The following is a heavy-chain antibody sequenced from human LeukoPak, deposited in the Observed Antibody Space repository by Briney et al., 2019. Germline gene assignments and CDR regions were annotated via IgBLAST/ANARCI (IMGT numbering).Heavy chain of an antibody. V-gene: IGHV4-59*01. CDR2: IYYSGST. Sequence: SETLSLTCTVSGGSISSYYWSWIRQPPGKGLEWIGYIYYSGSTNYNPSLKSRVTISVDTSKNQFSLKLSSVTAADTAVYYCARDQNGYSYGYDYYYYGMDVWGQGTTVTVSS. CDR1: GGSISSYY. J-gene: IGHJ6*02. CDR3: ARDQNGYSYGYDYYYYGMDV. D-gene: IGHD5-18*01.